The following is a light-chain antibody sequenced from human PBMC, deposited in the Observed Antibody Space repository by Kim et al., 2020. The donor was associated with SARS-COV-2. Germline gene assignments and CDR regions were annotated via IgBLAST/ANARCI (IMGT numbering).Light chain of an antibody. CDR2: GAS. CDR3: QQYNGYPYT. Sequence: SASVGDRVTITCRASHSINNYLAWFQQKPGKAPKSLIYGASTLHSGVPSKFSGSGFGTDFTLIISDLQPEDFAIYYCQQYNGYPYTFGQGTKLEI. CDR1: HSINNY. J-gene: IGKJ2*01. V-gene: IGKV1-16*02.